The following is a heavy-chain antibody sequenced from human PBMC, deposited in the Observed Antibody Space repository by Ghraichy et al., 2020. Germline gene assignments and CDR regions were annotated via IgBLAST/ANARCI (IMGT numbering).Heavy chain of an antibody. V-gene: IGHV3-30*18. Sequence: GESLRLSCAASGFTFSSYGMHWVRQAPGKGLEWVAVISYDGSNKYYADSVKGRFTISRDNSKNTLYLQMNSLRAEDTAVYYCAKMGATVTTTFYFDYWGQGTLVTVSS. D-gene: IGHD4-17*01. CDR2: ISYDGSNK. J-gene: IGHJ4*02. CDR3: AKMGATVTTTFYFDY. CDR1: GFTFSSYG.